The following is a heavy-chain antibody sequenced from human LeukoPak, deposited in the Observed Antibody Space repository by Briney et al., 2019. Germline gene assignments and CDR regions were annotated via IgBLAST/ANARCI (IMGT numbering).Heavy chain of an antibody. V-gene: IGHV4-4*09. CDR1: GGHICSYH. CDR3: ARHISRTNYFDY. CDR2: IYTSGST. J-gene: IGHJ4*02. D-gene: IGHD2-2*01. Sequence: SSETLSLTCTVSGGHICSYHGSWIRQPPGEGLEGIGYIYTSGSTNHNPSLKTRLTISVDTSKNQFSLKLRSLTAADTAVYYCARHISRTNYFDYWGQGTLVTVSS.